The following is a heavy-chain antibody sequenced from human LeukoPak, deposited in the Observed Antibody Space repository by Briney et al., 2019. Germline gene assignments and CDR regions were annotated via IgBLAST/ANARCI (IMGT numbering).Heavy chain of an antibody. CDR2: IDPRDSES. CDR3: ARLTYYYNSSGYIADY. CDR1: GYSFSSYW. Sequence: GESLKISCKGSGYSFSSYWIGWVRQMPGKGLEWMGIIDPRDSESRYGPSFEGQVTISADKSISTAYLQWRSLKASDTAMYYCARLTYYYNSSGYIADYWGQGTQVTISS. D-gene: IGHD3-22*01. V-gene: IGHV5-51*01. J-gene: IGHJ4*02.